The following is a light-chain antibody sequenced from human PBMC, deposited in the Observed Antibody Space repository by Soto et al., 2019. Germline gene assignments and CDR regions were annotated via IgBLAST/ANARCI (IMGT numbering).Light chain of an antibody. V-gene: IGLV2-23*02. J-gene: IGLJ1*01. Sequence: QSALTQPASVSGSPGQSITISCTGTRSDVGSYNLVSWYQQHAGKAPKLMIYEVSKRPSGVSNRFSGSKSGNTASLTISGLQAEHEADYYCCSYAGSSTFVFGTGTKVTVL. CDR3: CSYAGSSTFV. CDR2: EVS. CDR1: RSDVGSYNL.